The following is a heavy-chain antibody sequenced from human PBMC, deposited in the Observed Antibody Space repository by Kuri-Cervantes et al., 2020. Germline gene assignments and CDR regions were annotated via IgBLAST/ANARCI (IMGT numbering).Heavy chain of an antibody. J-gene: IGHJ4*02. Sequence: GESLKISCAASGFTFSDYYMSWIRQAPGKGLEWVSYISSSGSTIYYADSVKGRFTISRDNAKNSLYLQMNSLRAEDTAVYYCARDLGELSLHLYFDYWGQGTLVTVSS. CDR3: ARDLGELSLHLYFDY. CDR1: GFTFSDYY. D-gene: IGHD3-16*02. CDR2: ISSSGSTI. V-gene: IGHV3-11*01.